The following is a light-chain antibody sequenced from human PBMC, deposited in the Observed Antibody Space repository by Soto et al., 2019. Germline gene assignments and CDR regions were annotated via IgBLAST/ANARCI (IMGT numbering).Light chain of an antibody. CDR2: GAS. J-gene: IGKJ5*01. CDR3: QQYNKLPPIT. V-gene: IGKV3-15*01. Sequence: IVLTMSAATPSVYKEDRATLSCRASESVSSNVAWYQQKPGQTPRLLIYGASTRATGVPPRFSGSRSGTEFTLTISSLQSDDIAVYYCQQYNKLPPITFCQGRRLEIK. CDR1: ESVSSN.